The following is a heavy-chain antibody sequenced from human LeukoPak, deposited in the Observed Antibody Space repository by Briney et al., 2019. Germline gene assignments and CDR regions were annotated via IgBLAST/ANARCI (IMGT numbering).Heavy chain of an antibody. CDR1: GGSISSSSYY. D-gene: IGHD6-13*01. CDR3: ATTHSSSWDPIDY. J-gene: IGHJ4*02. V-gene: IGHV4-39*07. CDR2: IYYSGST. Sequence: SETLSLTCTVSGGSISSSSYYWGWIRQPPGKGLEWIGSIYYSGSTYYNPSLKSRVTISVDTSKNQFSLKLSSVTAADTAVYYCATTHSSSWDPIDYWGQGTPVTVSS.